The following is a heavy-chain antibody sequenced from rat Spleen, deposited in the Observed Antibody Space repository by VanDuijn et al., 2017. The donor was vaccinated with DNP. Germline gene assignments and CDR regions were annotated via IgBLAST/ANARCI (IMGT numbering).Heavy chain of an antibody. CDR3: TTPGSYRAMDA. J-gene: IGHJ4*01. CDR1: GFTFSNSD. D-gene: IGHD1-2*01. Sequence: EVQLVESGGGLVQPGRSMRLSCAASGFTFSNSDMAWVRQAPTKGLEWVASITNSGGDTYYRDSVKGRFTISRDDAKNTLYLQMDSLRSEDTATYYCTTPGSYRAMDAWGQGTSVTVSS. V-gene: IGHV5-25*01. CDR2: ITNSGGDT.